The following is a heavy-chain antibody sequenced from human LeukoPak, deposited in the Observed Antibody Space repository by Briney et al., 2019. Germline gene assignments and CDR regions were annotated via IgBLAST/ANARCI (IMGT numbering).Heavy chain of an antibody. CDR1: GFTFGDYG. CDR2: IRSKAYGGTT. J-gene: IGHJ4*02. Sequence: GRSLRLSCTGSGFTFGDYGMSWVRQAPGKGLEWVGFIRSKAYGGTTEYAASVRGRFTISRDDSKSIAYLQMNSLKTEDTAVYYCSNSYCGGDCYSGGYFDYWGQGTLVTVSS. CDR3: SNSYCGGDCYSGGYFDY. D-gene: IGHD2-21*02. V-gene: IGHV3-49*04.